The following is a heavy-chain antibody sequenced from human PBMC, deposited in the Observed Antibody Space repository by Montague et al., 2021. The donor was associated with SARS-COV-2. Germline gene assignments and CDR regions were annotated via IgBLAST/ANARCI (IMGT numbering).Heavy chain of an antibody. CDR2: VYHSGYT. J-gene: IGHJ4*02. Sequence: SETLSLTCSVSGFSISSGFYWAWIRQSPGKGPEWIGTVYHSGYTHYNPSLKCHVTVSIDTSKNQFSLTVTSVTAADTAVYFSARRGYTGSDYFDYWGQGTLVTVSS. V-gene: IGHV4-38-2*01. D-gene: IGHD5-12*01. CDR3: ARRGYTGSDYFDY. CDR1: GFSISSGFY.